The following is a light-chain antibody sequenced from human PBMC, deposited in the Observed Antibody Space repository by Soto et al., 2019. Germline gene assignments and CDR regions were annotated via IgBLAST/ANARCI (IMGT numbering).Light chain of an antibody. CDR1: SSDVGSYNR. V-gene: IGLV2-18*02. Sequence: QSVLTQPPSVSGSPGQSVTISCTGTSSDVGSYNRVSWYQQPPGTAPKLMIYDVTNRPSGVPDRFSGSKSGNTASLTISGLQAEDEADYYCSSSTASSSVAFGGGTKLT. CDR3: SSSTASSSVA. J-gene: IGLJ3*02. CDR2: DVT.